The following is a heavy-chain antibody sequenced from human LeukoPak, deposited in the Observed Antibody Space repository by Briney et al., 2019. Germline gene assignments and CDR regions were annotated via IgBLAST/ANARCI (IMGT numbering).Heavy chain of an antibody. CDR2: IIPIFGTA. Sequence: SVKVSCKASGGTFSSYAISWVRQAPGQGLGWMGGIIPIFGTANYAQKFQGRVTITADESTSTAYMELSSLRSEDTAVYYCARDNKARDYYYYYMDVWGKGTTVTVSS. CDR3: ARDNKARDYYYYYMDV. CDR1: GGTFSSYA. J-gene: IGHJ6*03. V-gene: IGHV1-69*13. D-gene: IGHD2/OR15-2a*01.